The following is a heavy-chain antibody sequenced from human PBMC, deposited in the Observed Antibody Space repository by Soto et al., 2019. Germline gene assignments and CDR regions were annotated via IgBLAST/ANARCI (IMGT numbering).Heavy chain of an antibody. V-gene: IGHV3-21*01. D-gene: IGHD6-19*01. CDR1: GFTFSPYS. CDR3: ARDRTVAGTRNFDY. J-gene: IGHJ4*02. CDR2: ISSSSSFI. Sequence: TGGSLRLSCAASGFTFSPYSMNWVRQAPGKGLEWVSSISSSSSFIYYADSVKGRFTISRDNAKNSLYLQMNSLRADDTAVYYCARDRTVAGTRNFDYWGQGTLVTVSS.